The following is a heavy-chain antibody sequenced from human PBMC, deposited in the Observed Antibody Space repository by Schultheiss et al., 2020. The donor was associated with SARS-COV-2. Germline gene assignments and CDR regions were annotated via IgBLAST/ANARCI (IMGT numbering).Heavy chain of an antibody. J-gene: IGHJ4*02. Sequence: GGSLRLSCSASGFTFSSYGMHWVRQAPGKGLEWVAVIWYDGSNKYYADSVKGRFTISRDNAKNTLYLQMNGLRAEDTAVYYCARDLGGIAGYWGQGTLVTVSS. CDR3: ARDLGGIAGY. CDR1: GFTFSSYG. D-gene: IGHD6-13*01. V-gene: IGHV3-33*08. CDR2: IWYDGSNK.